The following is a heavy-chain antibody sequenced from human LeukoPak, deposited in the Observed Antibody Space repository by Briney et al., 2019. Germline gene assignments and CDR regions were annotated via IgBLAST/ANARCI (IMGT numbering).Heavy chain of an antibody. CDR3: ARDNGYCSGGSCYTRNWFDP. Sequence: ASVKVSCKASVYTFTSYLMHWVRQAPGKRLDWMGWINAGNGNTKYSQKFQGRVTITRDASASTAYMELSSLRSEDTAVYYCARDNGYCSGGSCYTRNWFDPWGQGTLVTVSS. CDR1: VYTFTSYL. J-gene: IGHJ5*02. D-gene: IGHD2-15*01. CDR2: INAGNGNT. V-gene: IGHV1-3*01.